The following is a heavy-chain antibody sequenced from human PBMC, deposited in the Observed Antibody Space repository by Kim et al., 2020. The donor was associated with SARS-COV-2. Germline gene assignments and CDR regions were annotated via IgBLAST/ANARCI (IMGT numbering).Heavy chain of an antibody. J-gene: IGHJ4*02. CDR2: INPDDSET. CDR1: GYTFASYW. Sequence: GESLKISCKTSGYTFASYWIGWVRQMPGKGLEWMGIINPDDSETKYSPSFQGQVTISADRSITTAYLQWSNLTASDTAMYYCARHRTSPNYFDGSGGPNYSGQGTLVSVSS. CDR3: ARHRTSPNYFDGSGGPNY. V-gene: IGHV5-51*01. D-gene: IGHD3-22*01.